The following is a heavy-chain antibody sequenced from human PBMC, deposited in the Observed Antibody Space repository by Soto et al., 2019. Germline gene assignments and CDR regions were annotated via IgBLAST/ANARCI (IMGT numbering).Heavy chain of an antibody. V-gene: IGHV3-30-3*02. CDR2: ISYDGANQ. CDR3: AKSQGEGQVVDAFDI. CDR1: GFTFSTFS. D-gene: IGHD2-15*01. Sequence: QGQLVESGGGVIPPGRSLRLSCVGSGFTFSTFSLHWVRQAPGKGLQWVADISYDGANQYYADFVQGRFTVSRDNFKNVLNLQMNSLTAEDTAGYYCAKSQGEGQVVDAFDIGGQGTMVTVSS. J-gene: IGHJ3*02.